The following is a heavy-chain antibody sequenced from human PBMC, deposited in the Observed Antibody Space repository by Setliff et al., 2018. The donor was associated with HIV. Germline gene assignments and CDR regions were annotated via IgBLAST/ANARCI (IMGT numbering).Heavy chain of an antibody. CDR1: GYSFTNYY. CDR3: ARPIRAAAGNDAFHV. V-gene: IGHV1-46*01. CDR2: INPSGGGT. Sequence: ASVKVSCKASGYSFTNYYMHWVRQAPGQGLEWMGIINPSGGGTSYAQKFQGRVTMTRDTSTSTAYMELSSLRSEDSAVYFCARPIRAAAGNDAFHVWGQGTMVTVSS. D-gene: IGHD6-13*01. J-gene: IGHJ3*01.